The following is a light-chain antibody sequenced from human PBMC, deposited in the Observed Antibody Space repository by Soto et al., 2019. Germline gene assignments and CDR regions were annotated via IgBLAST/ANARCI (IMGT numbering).Light chain of an antibody. J-gene: IGLJ3*02. CDR2: RNN. V-gene: IGLV1-47*01. CDR3: AAWDDRLSGPV. Sequence: QSVLTQPPSASGTPGQRVTISCSGSSSNIGSNYVYWYQQLPGTAPKLLIDRNNQRPSGVPDRFSGSKSGTSASLAISGLRSEDEADYYCAAWDDRLSGPVFGGGTKLTVL. CDR1: SSNIGSNY.